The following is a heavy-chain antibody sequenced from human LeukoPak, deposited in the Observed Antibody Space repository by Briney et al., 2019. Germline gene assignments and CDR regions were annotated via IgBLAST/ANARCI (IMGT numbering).Heavy chain of an antibody. CDR1: GFTFSTYA. CDR2: IRYDGSNK. CDR3: AKDHGGSYYHYCYMDV. V-gene: IGHV3-30*02. Sequence: PGGSLRLSCAASGFTFSTYAMHWVRQAPGKGLEWVAFIRYDGSNKYYADSVKGRFTISRDNSKNTLYLQMNSLRAEDTAVYYCAKDHGGSYYHYCYMDVWGKGTTVTISS. D-gene: IGHD1-26*01. J-gene: IGHJ6*03.